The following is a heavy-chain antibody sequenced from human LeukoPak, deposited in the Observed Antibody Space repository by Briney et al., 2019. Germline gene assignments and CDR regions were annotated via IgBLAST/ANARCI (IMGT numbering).Heavy chain of an antibody. J-gene: IGHJ5*02. V-gene: IGHV4-34*01. CDR2: INHSGST. D-gene: IGHD6-13*01. Sequence: SEILSLTCAVYGGSFSGYYWSWIRLPPGKGLEWIGEINHSGSTNYNPSLKSRVTISVDTSKNQFSLKLSSVTAADTAVYYCARKGIAAAGTYNWFDPWGQGTLVTVSS. CDR1: GGSFSGYY. CDR3: ARKGIAAAGTYNWFDP.